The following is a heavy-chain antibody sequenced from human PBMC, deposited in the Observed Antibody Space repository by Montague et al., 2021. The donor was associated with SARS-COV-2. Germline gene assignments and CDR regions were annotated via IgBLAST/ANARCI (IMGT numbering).Heavy chain of an antibody. V-gene: IGHV4-4*02. Sequence: SETLSLTCAVSGDSINSEHWWSWVRQPPGKGLEWIGEVDHSGYTKYNPSLKSRATISLDTSKNQFSLKMRSVTAADTAVYFCARHGGNTGPYFDYWGRGTLVTVSS. J-gene: IGHJ4*02. D-gene: IGHD4-23*01. CDR2: VDHSGYT. CDR3: ARHGGNTGPYFDY. CDR1: GDSINSEHW.